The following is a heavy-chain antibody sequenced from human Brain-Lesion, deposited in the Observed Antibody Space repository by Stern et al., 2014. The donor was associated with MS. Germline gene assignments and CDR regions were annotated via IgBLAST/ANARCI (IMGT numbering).Heavy chain of an antibody. CDR2: FDPDDGET. V-gene: IGHV1-24*01. D-gene: IGHD1-26*01. J-gene: IGHJ4*02. CDR3: ATLSPGAGGNYYRHFDY. CDR1: GYTVTELS. Sequence: VQLVESGAEVKKPGASVKVSCKVSGYTVTELSMHWVRQAPRKGLEWMGGFDPDDGETFYAQKFQGRVTMTEDTSTDTAYMELSSLRSEDTAVYYCATLSPGAGGNYYRHFDYWGQGTLVTVSS.